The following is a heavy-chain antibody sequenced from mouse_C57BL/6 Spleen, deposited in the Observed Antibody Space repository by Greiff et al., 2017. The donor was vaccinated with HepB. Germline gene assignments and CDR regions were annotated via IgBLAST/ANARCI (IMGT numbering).Heavy chain of an antibody. CDR3: ARGRGYFDY. CDR1: GYTFTSYW. V-gene: IGHV1-52*01. CDR2: IDPSDSET. Sequence: QVQLQQPGAELVRPGSSVKLSCKASGYTFTSYWIQWVKQRPIQGLEWIGNIDPSDSETHYNQKFKDKATLTVDKSSSTAYMQLSSLTSEDSAVYYCARGRGYFDYWGQGTTLAVSS. J-gene: IGHJ2*01.